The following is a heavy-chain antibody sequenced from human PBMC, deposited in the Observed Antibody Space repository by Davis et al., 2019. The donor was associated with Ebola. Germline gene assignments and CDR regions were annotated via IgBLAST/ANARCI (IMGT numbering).Heavy chain of an antibody. D-gene: IGHD3-16*01. V-gene: IGHV1-69*06. CDR2: IIPIFGTA. J-gene: IGHJ6*02. Sequence: SVKVSCKASGGTFSSYAISWVRQAPGQGLEWMGGIIPIFGTANYAQKFQGRVTITADKSTSTAYMELSSLRSEDTAVYYCARWGRGINYYYYYGMDVWGQGTTVTVSS. CDR1: GGTFSSYA. CDR3: ARWGRGINYYYYYGMDV.